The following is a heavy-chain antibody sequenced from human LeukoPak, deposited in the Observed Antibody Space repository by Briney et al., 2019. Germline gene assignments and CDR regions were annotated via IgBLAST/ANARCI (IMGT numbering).Heavy chain of an antibody. J-gene: IGHJ4*02. Sequence: SETLSLTCAVSGGSISSSNWWSWVRQPPGKGLEWIGEIYHSGNTNYNPSLKSRPTISIDTSKNQFSLKLSSVTAADTAVYYCARDLGAVGSGSPFEVGYWGQGSLVTVSS. CDR2: IYHSGNT. V-gene: IGHV4-4*02. D-gene: IGHD3-10*01. CDR1: GGSISSSNW. CDR3: ARDLGAVGSGSPFEVGY.